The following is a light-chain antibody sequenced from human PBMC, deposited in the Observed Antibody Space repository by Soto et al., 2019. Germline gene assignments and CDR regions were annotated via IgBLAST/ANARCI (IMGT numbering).Light chain of an antibody. CDR2: GSD. CDR1: TSNIGANP. Sequence: QSVLTQPPSVSGTPGQRVIISCSGSTSNIGANPVNWYQQLPGTAPKLLIYGSDRRPSGVPDRFSGSKSATSASLAISGLQSADEADYYCASWDDSQSGFGLFGGGTQLTVL. J-gene: IGLJ3*02. CDR3: ASWDDSQSGFGL. V-gene: IGLV1-44*01.